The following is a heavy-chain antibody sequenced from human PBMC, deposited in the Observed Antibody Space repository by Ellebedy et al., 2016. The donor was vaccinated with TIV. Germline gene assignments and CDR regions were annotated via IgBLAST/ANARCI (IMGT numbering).Heavy chain of an antibody. Sequence: SETLSLXXTVSGGSISSSSYYWGWIRQPPGKGLEWIGSIYYSGSTYYNPSLKSRVTISVDTSKNQFSLKLSSVTAADTAAYYCARHLHSYYGSGSYYFDYWGQGTLVTVSS. CDR3: ARHLHSYYGSGSYYFDY. V-gene: IGHV4-39*01. J-gene: IGHJ4*02. CDR2: IYYSGST. CDR1: GGSISSSSYY. D-gene: IGHD3-10*01.